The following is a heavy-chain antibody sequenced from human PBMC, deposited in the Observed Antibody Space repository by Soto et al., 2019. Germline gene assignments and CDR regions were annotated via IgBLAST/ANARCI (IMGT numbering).Heavy chain of an antibody. Sequence: PGGSMRVSCAAAGFTFSSYGRHWVRQTPGKGLEWVAVIWYDGSNKYYADSVKGRFTISRDNSKNTLYLQMNSLRAEDTAVYYCASSRRDGWYSSSWFYFDYWGQGTLVTVSS. CDR2: IWYDGSNK. J-gene: IGHJ4*02. D-gene: IGHD6-13*01. CDR1: GFTFSSYG. V-gene: IGHV3-33*01. CDR3: ASSRRDGWYSSSWFYFDY.